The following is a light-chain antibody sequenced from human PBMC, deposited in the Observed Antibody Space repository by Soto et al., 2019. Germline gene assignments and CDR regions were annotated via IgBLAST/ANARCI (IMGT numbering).Light chain of an antibody. J-gene: IGLJ3*02. Sequence: QSALTQPASVSGSPGQSITISCTGTSSDIGAYDYVSWYQRHPGKAPKLMIYKVTSRPSGVSIRFSGSKSGSAASLTISGLQAEDEADYYCSSYSGISHWVFGGGTKLTVL. CDR3: SSYSGISHWV. V-gene: IGLV2-14*01. CDR1: SSDIGAYDY. CDR2: KVT.